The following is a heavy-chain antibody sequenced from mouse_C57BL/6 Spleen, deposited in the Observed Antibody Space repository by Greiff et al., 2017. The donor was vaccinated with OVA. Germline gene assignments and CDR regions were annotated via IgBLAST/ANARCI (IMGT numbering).Heavy chain of an antibody. Sequence: QVQLQQPGAELVRPGSSVKLSCKASGYTFTSYWMHWVKQRPIQGLEWIGNIDPSDSETHYNQKFKDKATLTVDKSSSTAYMQLSSLTSEDSAVYYCARRSSNWDYFDYWGQGTTLTVSS. CDR2: IDPSDSET. CDR1: GYTFTSYW. CDR3: ARRSSNWDYFDY. D-gene: IGHD2-5*01. V-gene: IGHV1-52*01. J-gene: IGHJ2*01.